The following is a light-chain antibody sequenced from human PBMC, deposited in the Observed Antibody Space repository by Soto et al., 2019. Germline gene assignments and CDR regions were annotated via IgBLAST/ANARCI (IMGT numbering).Light chain of an antibody. CDR3: MQCTHWSPT. V-gene: IGKV2-30*01. J-gene: IGKJ1*01. Sequence: DVVMTQSPLSLPVTLGQPASISCRSSQSLVYSDGNTYLNWCRQRRGQSPRRLIYKVSNRDSGVPDRFSGSAEHSDFTLKSSMVEAEAVGVYYCMQCTHWSPTFGQGTKVQIK. CDR2: KVS. CDR1: QSLVYSDGNTY.